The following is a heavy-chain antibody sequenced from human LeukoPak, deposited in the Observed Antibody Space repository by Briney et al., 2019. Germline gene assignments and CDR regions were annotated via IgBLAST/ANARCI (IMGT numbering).Heavy chain of an antibody. CDR2: IYYSGST. CDR1: GFTVSSNY. V-gene: IGHV4-59*02. J-gene: IGHJ4*02. CDR3: ARDLYGSGSYSHRD. Sequence: GSLRLSCAASGFTVSSNYMSWIRQPPGKGLEWIGYIYYSGSTNYNPSLKSRVTISVDTSKNQFSLKLSSVTAADTAVYYCARDLYGSGSYSHRDWGQGTLVTVSS. D-gene: IGHD3-10*01.